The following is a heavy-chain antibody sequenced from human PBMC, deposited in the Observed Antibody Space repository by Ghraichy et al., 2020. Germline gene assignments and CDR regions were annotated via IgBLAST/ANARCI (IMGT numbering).Heavy chain of an antibody. CDR3: ARDSLRTVSYYWDS. V-gene: IGHV3-30*04. CDR1: GFSFSSFA. D-gene: IGHD3-10*01. CDR2: ISYDGRDK. Sequence: GGSLRLSCEASGFSFSSFAMHWVRQAPGKGLEWVTIISYDGRDKRYADSVKGRFTISRDNSKKMVWLQMNSLRPEDTAVYYCARDSLRTVSYYWDSWGQGTLFTVSS. J-gene: IGHJ5*02.